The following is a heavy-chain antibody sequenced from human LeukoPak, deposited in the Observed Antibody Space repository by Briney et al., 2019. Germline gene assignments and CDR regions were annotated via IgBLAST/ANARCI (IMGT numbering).Heavy chain of an antibody. Sequence: GGSLRLSCAASGFTFSDSAIHWVRQASGKALEWVGRIRSRPNTSATAYAASVQGRFTISRDDSKNKAYLQMNSLKSEDTAVYYCTRRHYSGSFYPFDHWGQGALVTVSS. V-gene: IGHV3-73*01. CDR1: GFTFSDSA. CDR2: IRSRPNTSAT. CDR3: TRRHYSGSFYPFDH. J-gene: IGHJ4*02. D-gene: IGHD1-26*01.